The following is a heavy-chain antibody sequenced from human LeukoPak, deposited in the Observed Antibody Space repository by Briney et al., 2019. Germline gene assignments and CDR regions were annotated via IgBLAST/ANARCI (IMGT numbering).Heavy chain of an antibody. V-gene: IGHV3-30*02. CDR2: IRYDESYK. D-gene: IGHD6-19*01. J-gene: IGHJ4*02. CDR1: GFTFSSYG. Sequence: GGSLRLSCAASGFTFSSYGMHWVRQAPGKGLEWVAFIRYDESYKYYADSVKGRFTISRDNSKNTPSLQMNSLRVEDTAVYYCAKSSGYTSGPPYDYWGQGTLVTVSS. CDR3: AKSSGYTSGPPYDY.